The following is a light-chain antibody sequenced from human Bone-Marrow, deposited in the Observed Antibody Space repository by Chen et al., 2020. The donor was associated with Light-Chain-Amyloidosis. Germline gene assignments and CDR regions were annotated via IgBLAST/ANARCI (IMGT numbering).Light chain of an antibody. J-gene: IGKJ5*01. CDR2: GAS. CDR1: ESVSTN. V-gene: IGKV3-15*01. Sequence: EIVMTQSPATLSVSTGDRATVSCRASESVSTNLAWYQHKPGQAPRLLIYGASTRATGIPARFSGSGSGTEFTLTISSVQSEDFGLYFCQQYNKWPPITFGQGTRLGIK. CDR3: QQYNKWPPIT.